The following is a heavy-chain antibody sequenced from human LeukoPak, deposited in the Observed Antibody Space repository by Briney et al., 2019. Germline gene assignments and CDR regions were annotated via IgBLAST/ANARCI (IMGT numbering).Heavy chain of an antibody. CDR3: ARQQWSYGAFDI. CDR2: IHYSGST. J-gene: IGHJ3*02. V-gene: IGHV4-59*08. Sequence: SETLPLTCSVSGGSISTNYWSWIRQPPGKGLECIGNIHYSGSTNSNPSLKSRLTISLDTSKNELSLKLSSVTAADTAVYYCARQQWSYGAFDIWGQGTMVTVSS. D-gene: IGHD3-16*01. CDR1: GGSISTNY.